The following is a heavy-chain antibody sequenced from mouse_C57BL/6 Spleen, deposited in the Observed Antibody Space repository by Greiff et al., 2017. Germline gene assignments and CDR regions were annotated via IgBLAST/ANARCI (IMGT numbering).Heavy chain of an antibody. Sequence: VQLQESGAELVRPGASVTLSCKASGYTFTDYEMHWVKQTPVHGLEWIGAIDPETGGTAYNQKFKGKAILTADKSSSTAYMELRSLTSEDSAVYYGTRYSRYWIFDYWGQGTTLTVSS. CDR1: GYTFTDYE. CDR2: IDPETGGT. V-gene: IGHV1-15*01. D-gene: IGHD1-1*01. CDR3: TRYSRYWIFDY. J-gene: IGHJ2*01.